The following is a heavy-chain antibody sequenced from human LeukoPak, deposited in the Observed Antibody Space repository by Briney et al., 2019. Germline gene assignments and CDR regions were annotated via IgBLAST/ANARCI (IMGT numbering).Heavy chain of an antibody. CDR2: ISYDGSNE. D-gene: IGHD6-19*01. CDR1: GFTFSSYV. CDR3: ARVFAVAGREDFDY. V-gene: IGHV3-30*04. J-gene: IGHJ4*02. Sequence: PGGSLRLSCAASGFTFSSYVMHWVRQAPGKGLEWVAIISYDGSNEYYADSVKGRFTISRDNAKNSLYLQMNSLRAEDTAVYYCARVFAVAGREDFDYWGQGTLVTVSS.